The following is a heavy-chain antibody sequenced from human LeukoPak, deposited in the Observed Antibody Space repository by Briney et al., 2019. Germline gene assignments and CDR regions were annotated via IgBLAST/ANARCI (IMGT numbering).Heavy chain of an antibody. CDR2: IYYSGTT. J-gene: IGHJ6*03. CDR3: ARQISDYYYYYMDV. CDR1: GGSISSSNYY. V-gene: IGHV4-39*01. Sequence: SETLSLTCTVSGGSISSSNYYWGWIRQPPGKGLEWIGTIYYSGTTYYNPSLESRVTIFEDTSKNQFSLMLTSVTAADTAVYYCARQISDYYYYYMDVWGKGTTVTVSS. D-gene: IGHD2-15*01.